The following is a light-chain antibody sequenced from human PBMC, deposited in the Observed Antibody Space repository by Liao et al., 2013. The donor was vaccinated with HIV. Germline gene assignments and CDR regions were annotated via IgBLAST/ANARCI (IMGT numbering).Light chain of an antibody. V-gene: IGLV3-21*01. CDR3: QAWDRSADVV. CDR2: QGA. Sequence: SSVLTQPPSVSVAPGKTARITCGGNNIGSKSVHWYQQKPGQSPVVVFCQGAKRPSGIPERFSGSNSGNIATLTISGTQAMDEADYYCQAWDRSADVVFGGGTKLTVL. J-gene: IGLJ2*01. CDR1: NIGSKS.